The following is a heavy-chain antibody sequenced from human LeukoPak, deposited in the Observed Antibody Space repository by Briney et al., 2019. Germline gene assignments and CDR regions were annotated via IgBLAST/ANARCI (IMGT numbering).Heavy chain of an antibody. D-gene: IGHD2-2*01. V-gene: IGHV3-48*04. CDR2: ISSSSSTI. J-gene: IGHJ4*02. CDR3: ASICSSTSCRARSRLEDY. CDR1: GFTFSSYS. Sequence: PGGSLRLSCAASGFTFSSYSMNWVRQAPGKGLKWVSYISSSSSTIYYADSVKGRFTISRDNAKNSLYLQMNSLRAEDTAVYYCASICSSTSCRARSRLEDYWGQGTLVTVSS.